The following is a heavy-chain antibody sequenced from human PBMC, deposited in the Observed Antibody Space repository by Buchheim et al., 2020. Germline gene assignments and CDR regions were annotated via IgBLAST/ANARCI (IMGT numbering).Heavy chain of an antibody. Sequence: EVQLVQSGAEVKRPGESLRISCQGSGYSFTGAYIAWVRQMPGKGLEWMGLFYPGDSYTKYSPSFEGLVTMSVDKSIRTAYLQWRSLRTSDTAIYYCARRVRDSSGYNFDFWGQGTL. CDR3: ARRVRDSSGYNFDF. V-gene: IGHV5-51*01. J-gene: IGHJ4*02. CDR2: FYPGDSYT. CDR1: GYSFTGAY. D-gene: IGHD5-24*01.